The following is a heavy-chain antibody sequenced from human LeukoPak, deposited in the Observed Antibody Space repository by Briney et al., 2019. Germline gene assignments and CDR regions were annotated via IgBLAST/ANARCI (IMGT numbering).Heavy chain of an antibody. Sequence: ASVKVSCKASGYTFTGYHIHWVRQDPGQGLEWMGWINPNSGGTNYAQKFQGRVTMTRDTSISTAYIELNSLRSDDTAVYYCARGYCTGGSCSGAWFDPWGQGTLVTVSS. CDR1: GYTFTGYH. CDR2: INPNSGGT. J-gene: IGHJ5*02. CDR3: ARGYCTGGSCSGAWFDP. D-gene: IGHD2-15*01. V-gene: IGHV1-2*02.